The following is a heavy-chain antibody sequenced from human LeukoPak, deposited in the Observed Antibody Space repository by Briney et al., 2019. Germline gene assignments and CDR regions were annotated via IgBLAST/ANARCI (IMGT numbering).Heavy chain of an antibody. D-gene: IGHD4-17*01. CDR3: AKDRRALDDGDSIDY. V-gene: IGHV3-9*01. Sequence: GGSLRLSCAASGFTFHDYAMHWVRQAPGKGLEWVSGISWNSGKIGYADSVKSRFTISRDNTENSLFLQMSSLRPEDTALYYCAKDRRALDDGDSIDYWGQGTLVTVSS. J-gene: IGHJ4*02. CDR1: GFTFHDYA. CDR2: ISWNSGKI.